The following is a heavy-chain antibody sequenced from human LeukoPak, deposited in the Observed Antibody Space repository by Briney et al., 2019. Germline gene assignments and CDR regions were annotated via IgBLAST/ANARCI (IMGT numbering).Heavy chain of an antibody. J-gene: IGHJ3*02. CDR3: ARERGRITLVRGVIPDAFDI. CDR2: IYDSGRT. D-gene: IGHD3-10*01. V-gene: IGHV4-61*08. CDR1: GGSISSGAYY. Sequence: SQTLSLTCTVSGGSISSGAYYWSWIRQPPGKGLEWIGYIYDSGRTDYNPSLKSRVTISVDTSKNQFSLKLISVTAADTAVYYCARERGRITLVRGVIPDAFDIWGQGTMVTVSS.